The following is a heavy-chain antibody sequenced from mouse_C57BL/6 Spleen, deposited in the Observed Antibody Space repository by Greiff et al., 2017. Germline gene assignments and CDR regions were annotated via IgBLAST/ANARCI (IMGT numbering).Heavy chain of an antibody. D-gene: IGHD2-3*01. Sequence: VQLQQSGAELVRPGASVKLSCKASGYTFTDYYINWVKQRPGQGLEWIARIYPGSGNTYYNEKFKGKATLTAEKSSSTAYMQLSSLTSEDSAVYFCARDDGYPFDDWGQGTTLTVSS. V-gene: IGHV1-76*01. CDR3: ARDDGYPFDD. CDR1: GYTFTDYY. J-gene: IGHJ2*01. CDR2: IYPGSGNT.